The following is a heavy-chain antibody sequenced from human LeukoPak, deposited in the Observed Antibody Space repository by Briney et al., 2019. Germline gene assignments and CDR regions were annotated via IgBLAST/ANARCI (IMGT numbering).Heavy chain of an antibody. CDR1: GHSISSGYY. Sequence: PSETLSLTCAVSGHSISSGYYWGWIRQPPGKGLEWIGSIYHSGSTYYNPSLKSRVTISVDTSKNQFSLKLSSVTAADTAVYYCARYDFWSGYYGYDAFDIWGQGTMVTVSS. D-gene: IGHD3-3*01. CDR2: IYHSGST. V-gene: IGHV4-38-2*01. J-gene: IGHJ3*02. CDR3: ARYDFWSGYYGYDAFDI.